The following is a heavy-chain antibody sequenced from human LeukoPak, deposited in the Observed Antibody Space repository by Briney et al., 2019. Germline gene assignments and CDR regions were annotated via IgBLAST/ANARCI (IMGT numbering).Heavy chain of an antibody. D-gene: IGHD2-21*01. V-gene: IGHV3-23*01. CDR2: LSGDGAAT. J-gene: IGHJ3*02. Sequence: GGSLRLSCAVSGFSLTTYAMSWVRQSPGKGLEWVSALSGDGAATWYADSVKGRFTISRDTSTSTLFLQMNGLRADDTALYYCAKDRAYPNDVFDIWGQGTMVTVS. CDR3: AKDRAYPNDVFDI. CDR1: GFSLTTYA.